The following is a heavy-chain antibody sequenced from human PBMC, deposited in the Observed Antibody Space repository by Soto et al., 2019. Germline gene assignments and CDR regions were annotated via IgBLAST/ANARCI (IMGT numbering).Heavy chain of an antibody. CDR2: FDPEDGET. D-gene: IGHD3-10*01. CDR3: ATDAHNTMVRGRGAFDI. J-gene: IGHJ3*02. CDR1: GYTLTELS. Sequence: ASVKVSCKVSGYTLTELSMHWVRQAPGRGLEWMGGFDPEDGETIYAQKFQGRVTMTEDTSTDTAYMELSSLRSEDTAVYYCATDAHNTMVRGRGAFDIWGQGTMVTVSS. V-gene: IGHV1-24*01.